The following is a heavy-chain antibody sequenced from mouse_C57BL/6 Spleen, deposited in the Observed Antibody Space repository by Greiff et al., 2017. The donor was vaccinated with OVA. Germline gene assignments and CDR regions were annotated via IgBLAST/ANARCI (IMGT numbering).Heavy chain of an antibody. Sequence: VHVKQSGAELVKPGASVKLSCTASGFNIKDYYMHWVKQRTEQGLEWIGRIDPEDGETKYAPKFQGKATLTADTSSNTAYLQLSSLTSEDTAVYYGTPLYYEYDDYAKDYWGQGTSVTVSS. CDR1: GFNIKDYY. D-gene: IGHD2-4*01. CDR2: IDPEDGET. CDR3: TPLYYEYDDYAKDY. V-gene: IGHV14-2*01. J-gene: IGHJ4*01.